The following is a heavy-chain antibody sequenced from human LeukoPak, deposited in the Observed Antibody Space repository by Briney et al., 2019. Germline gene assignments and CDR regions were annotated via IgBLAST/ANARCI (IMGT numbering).Heavy chain of an antibody. CDR3: ATSGGFNSPRHY. CDR1: GDSISSYF. CDR2: VCYNGTT. D-gene: IGHD3-16*01. V-gene: IGHV4-59*01. J-gene: IGHJ4*02. Sequence: SETLSLTCSVSGDSISSYFWAWIRQPPGKGLEWIGYVCYNGTTNYNPSLRNRVAISIDTSKNQFSLKLNSATAADTAVYYCATSGGFNSPRHYWGQGTLVTVSS.